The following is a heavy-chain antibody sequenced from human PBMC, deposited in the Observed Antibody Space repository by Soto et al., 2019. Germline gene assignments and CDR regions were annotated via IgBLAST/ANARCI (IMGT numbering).Heavy chain of an antibody. V-gene: IGHV4-61*01. CDR2: IYYSGST. CDR1: GGSVSSGSYY. CDR3: ARGPVAEIYFDY. Sequence: SETLSLTCTVSGGSVSSGSYYWSWIRQPPGKGLEWIGYIYYSGSTNYNPSLKSRVTISVDTSKDQFSLKLSSVTAADTAVYYCARGPVAEIYFDYWGQGTLVTVSS. J-gene: IGHJ4*02. D-gene: IGHD6-19*01.